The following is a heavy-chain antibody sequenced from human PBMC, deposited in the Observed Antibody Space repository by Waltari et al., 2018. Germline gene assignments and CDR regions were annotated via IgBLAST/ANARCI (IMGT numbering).Heavy chain of an antibody. CDR3: ARHSPGIAVAGEDY. CDR2: IYYSGST. D-gene: IGHD6-19*01. CDR1: GGSISSSSYY. J-gene: IGHJ4*02. Sequence: QLQLQESGPGLVKPSETLSLTCTVSGGSISSSSYYWGWIRQPPGKGLEGIGSIYYSGSTYYNPSCKSRVTISVDTSKNQFSLKLSSVTAADTAVYYCARHSPGIAVAGEDYWGQETLVTVSS. V-gene: IGHV4-39*01.